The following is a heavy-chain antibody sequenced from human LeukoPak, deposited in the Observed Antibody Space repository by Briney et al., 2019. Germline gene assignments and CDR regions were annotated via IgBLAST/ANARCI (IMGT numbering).Heavy chain of an antibody. J-gene: IGHJ3*02. CDR3: ARENAPLRIVGATPAFDI. CDR2: ISYDGNYK. Sequence: GRSLSLSCAASGFTFSHYPIHWVRQAPGKGPEWVAVISYDGNYKYYADSVKGRFTISRDNSKNTLYLQMNSLRAEDTAVYYCARENAPLRIVGATPAFDIWGQGTMVTVSS. CDR1: GFTFSHYP. D-gene: IGHD1-26*01. V-gene: IGHV3-30*01.